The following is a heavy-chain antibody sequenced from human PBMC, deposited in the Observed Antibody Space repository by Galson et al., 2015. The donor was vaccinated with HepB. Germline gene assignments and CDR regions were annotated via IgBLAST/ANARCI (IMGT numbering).Heavy chain of an antibody. CDR3: ATATYDSSGYPIQH. CDR1: GGSFSGYY. J-gene: IGHJ1*01. CDR2: INHSGST. Sequence: ETLSLTCAVYGGSFSGYYWSWIRQPPGKGLEWIGEINHSGSTNYNPSLKSRVTISVDTSKNQFSLKLSSVTAADTAVYYCATATYDSSGYPIQHWGQGTLVTVSS. V-gene: IGHV4-34*01. D-gene: IGHD3-22*01.